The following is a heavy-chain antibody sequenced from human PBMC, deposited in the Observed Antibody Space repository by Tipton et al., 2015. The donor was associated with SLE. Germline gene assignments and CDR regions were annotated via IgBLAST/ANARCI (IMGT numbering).Heavy chain of an antibody. D-gene: IGHD4-17*01. V-gene: IGHV4-59*01. J-gene: IGHJ4*02. CDR3: ARETRDYPHFSFDY. CDR1: GGSISNYY. Sequence: TLSLTCTVSGGSISNYYWTWLRQPPGKGLEWIGNFFYAGSTNYTPSLKSRVTISMDTSKNQFSLKLTSVSAADAAVYYCARETRDYPHFSFDYWGQGTLVTVSP. CDR2: FFYAGST.